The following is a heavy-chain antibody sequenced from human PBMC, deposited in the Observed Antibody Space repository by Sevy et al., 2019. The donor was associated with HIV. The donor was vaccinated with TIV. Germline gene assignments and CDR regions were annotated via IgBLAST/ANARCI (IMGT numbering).Heavy chain of an antibody. D-gene: IGHD3-22*01. J-gene: IGHJ4*02. CDR2: IKQDESEK. CDR1: GFSFSTYW. Sequence: GGSLRLSCAASGFSFSTYWMPWVRQAPGKGLEWVANIKQDESEKYYVASVKGRFTISRDNAKNSVYLQMNSLRPEDTAIYYCARGNSGSFDYWGQGTLVTVSS. CDR3: ARGNSGSFDY. V-gene: IGHV3-7*04.